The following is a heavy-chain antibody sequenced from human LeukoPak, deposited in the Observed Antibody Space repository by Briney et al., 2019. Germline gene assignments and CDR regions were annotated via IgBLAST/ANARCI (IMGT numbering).Heavy chain of an antibody. CDR2: IYYSGST. CDR1: GGSITSNTYF. D-gene: IGHD1-26*01. CDR3: ATTTIRLGY. V-gene: IGHV4-39*07. J-gene: IGHJ4*02. Sequence: SETLSLTRIVSGGSITSNTYFWDWIRQTPGKGLEWIGSIYYSGSTYYNPSLKSRVTISVDTSKNQFSLKLSSVTAADTAVYYCATTTIRLGYWGQGTLVTVSS.